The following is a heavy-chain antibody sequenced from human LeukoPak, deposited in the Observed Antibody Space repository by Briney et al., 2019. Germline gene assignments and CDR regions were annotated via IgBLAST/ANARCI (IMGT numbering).Heavy chain of an antibody. V-gene: IGHV4-39*01. D-gene: IGHD1-26*01. CDR2: IYYSGST. Sequence: SETLSLTCTVSGGSISSGTYYWGWVRQPPGKGLEWIGSIYYSGSTSYNPSLKSRVTISVDTSKNQFSLKLDSVTAADTAVYYCARNASDSGTSYFDYWSQGTLVTVSS. CDR1: GGSISSGTYY. J-gene: IGHJ4*02. CDR3: ARNASDSGTSYFDY.